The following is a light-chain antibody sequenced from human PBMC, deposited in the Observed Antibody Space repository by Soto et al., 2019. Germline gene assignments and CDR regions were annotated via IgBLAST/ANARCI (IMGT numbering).Light chain of an antibody. CDR3: HQRSSWPLT. Sequence: EIVLTQSPGTLSLFPGERATLSCRASQTVGYYLAWYQQKAGQAPRPLIYDASNRAPGIPARFSGSGSGTDFTLTISSLEPEDFAVCYCHQRSSWPLTFGGGTKVEI. CDR2: DAS. CDR1: QTVGYY. J-gene: IGKJ4*01. V-gene: IGKV3-11*01.